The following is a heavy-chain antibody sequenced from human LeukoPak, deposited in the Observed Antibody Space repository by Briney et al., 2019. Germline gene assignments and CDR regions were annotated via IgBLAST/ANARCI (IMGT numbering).Heavy chain of an antibody. Sequence: GGSLKLSCTASGFTFSDSAMHWVRQASGKGLEWVGRIRNKPNNYATAYAASVKGRFTISRDDSKNTAFLQMNSLETEDTAVYYCTRCPFGGKTSPYWYFDLWGRGTLVTVSS. CDR1: GFTFSDSA. CDR3: TRCPFGGKTSPYWYFDL. D-gene: IGHD4-23*01. V-gene: IGHV3-73*01. CDR2: IRNKPNNYAT. J-gene: IGHJ2*01.